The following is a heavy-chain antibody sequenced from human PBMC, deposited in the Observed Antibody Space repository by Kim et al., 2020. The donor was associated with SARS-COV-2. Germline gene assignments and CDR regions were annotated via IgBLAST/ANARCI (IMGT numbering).Heavy chain of an antibody. J-gene: IGHJ5*01. D-gene: IGHD6-19*01. V-gene: IGHV3-30*04. CDR3: AGGGGIAVAASPFSFYS. CDR1: GFTFSSCA. Sequence: GGSLRLSCAASGFTFSSCAIHWVRQAPGKGLEWVAVISYDGSNKYYADSVKGRFTISRDNSKNTLYLQMNSLRAEDTAVYYCAGGGGIAVAASPFSFYS. CDR2: ISYDGSNK.